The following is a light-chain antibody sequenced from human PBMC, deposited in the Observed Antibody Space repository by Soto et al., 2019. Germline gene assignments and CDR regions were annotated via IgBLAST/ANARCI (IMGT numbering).Light chain of an antibody. CDR1: QSISSY. Sequence: DIQMTQSPSSLSASVGDRVTITCRASQSISSYLNWYQQKPGKAPKLLIYAASSLQSGVPSRFSGSGSGTDFTLTISSLQPEDFATYYWQQSYSTLWTVGQGTTVDIX. J-gene: IGKJ1*01. CDR2: AAS. V-gene: IGKV1-39*01. CDR3: QQSYSTLWT.